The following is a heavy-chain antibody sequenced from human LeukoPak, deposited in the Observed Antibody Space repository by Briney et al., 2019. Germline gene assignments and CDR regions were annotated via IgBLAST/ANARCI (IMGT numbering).Heavy chain of an antibody. V-gene: IGHV3-30*02. CDR3: AKDLHSSSSCY. CDR1: GLTFSQHG. Sequence: GGSLRLSCAASGLTFSQHGMHWVRQAPGKGLEWMAFIEYDGSDKYLADSVKGRFTISRDNSKNTLYLQMNSLRAEDTALYYCAKDLHSSSSCYWGQGALVTVSS. D-gene: IGHD6-6*01. CDR2: IEYDGSDK. J-gene: IGHJ4*02.